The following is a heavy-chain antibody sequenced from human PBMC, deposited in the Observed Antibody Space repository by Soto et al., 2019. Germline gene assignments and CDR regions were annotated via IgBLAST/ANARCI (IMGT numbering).Heavy chain of an antibody. V-gene: IGHV4-34*01. CDR3: ARRRLRWANDAFDI. CDR2: INHSGST. CDR1: GGSFSGYY. J-gene: IGHJ3*02. Sequence: SETLSLTCAVYGGSFSGYYWSWIRQPPGKGLEWIGEINHSGSTNYNPSLKSRVTISVDTSKNQFSLKLSSVTAADTAVYYCARRRLRWANDAFDIWGQGTMVTV. D-gene: IGHD4-17*01.